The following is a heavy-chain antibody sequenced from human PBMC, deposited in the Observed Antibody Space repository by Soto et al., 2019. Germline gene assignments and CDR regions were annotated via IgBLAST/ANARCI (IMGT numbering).Heavy chain of an antibody. V-gene: IGHV1-69*01. CDR1: GGTFTNYA. D-gene: IGHD2-2*01. CDR2: ITPMFGRP. CDR3: GREVRVHTPVFGH. Sequence: QAQLVQSGAEVRKPGSSVKVSCKASGGTFTNYAINWVRQAPGQGLEWMGDITPMFGRPNYAQKFQGRITITADDSTSTTYMELSSLRSEEPALYFCGREVRVHTPVFGHWGQGTLVTVSS. J-gene: IGHJ4*02.